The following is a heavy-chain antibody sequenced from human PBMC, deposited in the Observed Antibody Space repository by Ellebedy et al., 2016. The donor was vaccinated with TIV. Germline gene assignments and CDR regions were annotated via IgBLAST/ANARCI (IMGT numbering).Heavy chain of an antibody. CDR1: GGSISSYY. CDR2: IHYNGNT. CDR3: ASGGASSKYFDH. J-gene: IGHJ4*02. Sequence: MPGGSLRLSCTVSGGSISSYYWSWIRQPPGKGLEWIAFIHYNGNTNYNPSLKSRVTISVDTSKNQFSLTLNSVTAADTAMYYCASGGASSKYFDHWGQGTLVTVSS. D-gene: IGHD3-16*01. V-gene: IGHV4-59*01.